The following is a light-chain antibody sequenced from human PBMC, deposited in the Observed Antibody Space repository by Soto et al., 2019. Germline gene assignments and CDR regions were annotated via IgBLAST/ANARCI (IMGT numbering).Light chain of an antibody. J-gene: IGLJ1*01. CDR2: LEGSGSY. V-gene: IGLV4-60*02. CDR3: ETGESNPQV. CDR1: SGHSSYI. Sequence: QPVLTQSSSASASLGSSVKLTCTLSSGHSSYIIAWHQQQPGKAPRYLMKLEGSGSYNKGSGVPDRFSGSSSGADRYLTISNLQFEDEADYYCETGESNPQVFGTGTKLTVL.